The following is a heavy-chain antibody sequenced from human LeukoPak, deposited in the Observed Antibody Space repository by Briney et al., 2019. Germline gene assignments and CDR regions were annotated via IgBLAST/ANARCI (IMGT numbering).Heavy chain of an antibody. CDR1: GFTFSSYS. CDR3: ARAEKRSSGYLDLQYY. V-gene: IGHV3-21*01. D-gene: IGHD3-22*01. CDR2: ISSSSSYI. Sequence: PGGSLRLSCAASGFTFSSYSMNWVRQAPGKGLEWVSSISSSSSYIYYADSVKGRFTISRDNAKNSLYLQMNSLRAEDTAVYYCARAEKRSSGYLDLQYYWGQGTLVTASS. J-gene: IGHJ4*02.